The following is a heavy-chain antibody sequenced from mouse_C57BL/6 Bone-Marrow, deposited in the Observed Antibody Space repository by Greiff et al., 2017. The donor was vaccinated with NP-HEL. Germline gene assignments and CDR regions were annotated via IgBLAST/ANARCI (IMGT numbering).Heavy chain of an antibody. J-gene: IGHJ3*01. V-gene: IGHV5-16*01. CDR2: INYDGSST. CDR3: ARPSYKGFAY. CDR1: GFTFSDYY. Sequence: EVQLVESEGGLVQPGSSMKLSCTASGFTFSDYYMAWVRQVPEKGLEWVANINYDGSSTYYLDSLKSRFIISRDNAKNILYLQMSSLKSEDTATYYCARPSYKGFAYWGEETLVTVSA. D-gene: IGHD1-3*01.